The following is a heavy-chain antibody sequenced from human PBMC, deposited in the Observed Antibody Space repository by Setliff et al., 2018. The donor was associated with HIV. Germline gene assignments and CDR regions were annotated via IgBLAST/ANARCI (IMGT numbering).Heavy chain of an antibody. CDR2: IIPIFGTTA. Sequence: ASVKVSCKASGGTFSSYAISWVRQAPGQGLEWMGGIIPIFGTTANYAQRFQGRVTITADESTSTAYMELSSLRSEDTAVYYCARVARGGIQLWLHPFDYWGQGTLVTVSS. CDR1: GGTFSSYA. CDR3: ARVARGGIQLWLHPFDY. D-gene: IGHD5-18*01. J-gene: IGHJ4*02. V-gene: IGHV1-69*13.